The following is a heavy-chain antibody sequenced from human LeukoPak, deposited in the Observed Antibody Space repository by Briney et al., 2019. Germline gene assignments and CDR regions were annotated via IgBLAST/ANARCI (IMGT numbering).Heavy chain of an antibody. D-gene: IGHD3-22*01. CDR3: AKTGGHYYDSSASYYPDY. V-gene: IGHV3-23*01. Sequence: PGGSLRLSCAASGFTFSTYTMYWVRHPPGKRPEWVSIIGNNGGGIHYADSVRGRFTISRDNSKNALYLQMNSLRVEDTAVYYCAKTGGHYYDSSASYYPDYWGQGTLVTVSS. CDR2: IGNNGGGI. J-gene: IGHJ4*02. CDR1: GFTFSTYT.